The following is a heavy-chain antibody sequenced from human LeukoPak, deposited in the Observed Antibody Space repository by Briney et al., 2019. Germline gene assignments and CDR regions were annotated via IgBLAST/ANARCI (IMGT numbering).Heavy chain of an antibody. Sequence: ASVKVSCKVSGYTFTGYYMHWVRQAPGQGLEWMGWINPNSGGTNYAQKFQGRVTMTRDTSISTAYMELSRLRSDDTAVYYCARCRYYDFWSGYSHLDYWGQGTLVTVSS. D-gene: IGHD3-3*01. CDR2: INPNSGGT. CDR1: GYTFTGYY. V-gene: IGHV1-2*02. J-gene: IGHJ4*02. CDR3: ARCRYYDFWSGYSHLDY.